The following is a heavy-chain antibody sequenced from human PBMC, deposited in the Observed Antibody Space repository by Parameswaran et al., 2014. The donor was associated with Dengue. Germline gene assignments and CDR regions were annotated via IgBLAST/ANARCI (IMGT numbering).Heavy chain of an antibody. V-gene: IGHV3-23*01. CDR3: AQHLERLSKADY. J-gene: IGHJ4*02. CDR2: IGDSDGST. D-gene: IGHD3-3*01. Sequence: RWIRQPPGKGLEWVSGIGDSDGSTYYADSVKGRFTISRDNSKNTLYLEMNSLRADDTAVYYCAQHLERLSKADYWGQGTVVTVSS.